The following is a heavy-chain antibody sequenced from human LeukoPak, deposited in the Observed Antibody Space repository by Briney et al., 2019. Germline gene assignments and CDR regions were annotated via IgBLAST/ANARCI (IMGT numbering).Heavy chain of an antibody. CDR3: ARGWGNFFDY. D-gene: IGHD3-16*01. CDR2: INHSGST. CDR1: GGSFSGYY. Sequence: PSETLSLTCAVYGGSFSGYYWSWIRQPPGKGLEWIGEINHSGSTNYNPSLKSRVTISVDTSKNQFSLRLSSVTAADTTVYYCARGWGNFFDYWGQGTLVTVSS. J-gene: IGHJ4*02. V-gene: IGHV4-34*01.